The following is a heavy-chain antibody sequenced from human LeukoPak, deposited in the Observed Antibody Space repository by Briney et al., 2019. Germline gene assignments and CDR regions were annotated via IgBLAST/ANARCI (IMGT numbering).Heavy chain of an antibody. V-gene: IGHV3-7*01. CDR2: IKQDGSEK. Sequence: PGGSLRLSCAASGFTFSSYWMSWVRQAPGKGLEWVANIKQDGSEKYYVDSVKGRFTISRDNAKNSLYLQMNSLRAEDTAVYYCARDFLGYYGSGIRSYYYYYYMDVWGKGTTVTVSS. CDR3: ARDFLGYYGSGIRSYYYYYYMDV. D-gene: IGHD3-10*01. CDR1: GFTFSSYW. J-gene: IGHJ6*03.